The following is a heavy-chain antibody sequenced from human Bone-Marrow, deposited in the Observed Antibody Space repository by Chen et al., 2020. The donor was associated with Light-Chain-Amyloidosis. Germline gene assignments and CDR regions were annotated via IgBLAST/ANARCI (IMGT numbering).Heavy chain of an antibody. CDR1: GGSISSSNW. CDR2: IYHSGST. J-gene: IGHJ6*02. V-gene: IGHV4-4*02. Sequence: QVQLQESGPGLVKPSGTLSLTCTVSGGSISSSNWWSWVRQPPGKGLEWIGEIYHSGSTNYNPSLKSRVTISVDKSKNQFSLKLSSVTAADTAVYYCARAVRIAARRAGGYYGMDVWGQGTTVTVSS. CDR3: ARAVRIAARRAGGYYGMDV. D-gene: IGHD6-6*01.